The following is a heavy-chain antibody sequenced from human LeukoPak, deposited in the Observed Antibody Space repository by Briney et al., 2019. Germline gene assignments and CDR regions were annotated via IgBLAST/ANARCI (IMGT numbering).Heavy chain of an antibody. CDR3: TTYNRVKSDY. V-gene: IGHV3-73*01. J-gene: IGHJ4*02. CDR1: GFTFSGSA. CDR2: IRSKANSYTT. D-gene: IGHD5-24*01. Sequence: PGGSLRLSCAASGFTFSGSAMHWVRQASGKGLEWVGRIRSKANSYTTAYAASVKGRFTIYRDDSKNTAYLQMNSLKTEDTAVYYCTTYNRVKSDYWGQGTLVTVSS.